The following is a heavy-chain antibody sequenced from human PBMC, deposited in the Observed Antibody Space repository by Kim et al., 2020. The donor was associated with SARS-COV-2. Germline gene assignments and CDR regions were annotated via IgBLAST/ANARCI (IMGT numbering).Heavy chain of an antibody. CDR2: IYPGDSDT. V-gene: IGHV5-51*01. CDR3: ARSTIFGVVIGGWFDP. J-gene: IGHJ5*02. CDR1: GYSFTSYW. D-gene: IGHD3-3*01. Sequence: GESLKISCKGSGYSFTSYWIGWVRQMPGKGLEWMGIIYPGDSDTRYSPSFQGQVTISADKSISTAYLQWSSLKASDTAMYYCARSTIFGVVIGGWFDPWGQGTLVTVSS.